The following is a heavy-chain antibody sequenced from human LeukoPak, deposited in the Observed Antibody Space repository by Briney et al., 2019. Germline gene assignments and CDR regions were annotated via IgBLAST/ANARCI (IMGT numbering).Heavy chain of an antibody. CDR1: GFTFRSYW. Sequence: PGGSLRLSCAASGFTFRSYWMSWVRQAPGKGLEWVAYIKPDGSEKYYVDSVKGRFTISRDNAKNSLYLQMNSLRADDTAVYYCTRDRVAGCWGQGTLVAVSS. J-gene: IGHJ4*02. CDR2: IKPDGSEK. CDR3: TRDRVAGC. D-gene: IGHD6-19*01. V-gene: IGHV3-7*01.